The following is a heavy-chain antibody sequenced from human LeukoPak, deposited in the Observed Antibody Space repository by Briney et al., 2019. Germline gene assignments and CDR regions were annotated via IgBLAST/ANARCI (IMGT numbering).Heavy chain of an antibody. CDR1: GFTFSPYA. Sequence: GGSLRFSCAASGFTFSPYAMHWVRQAPGKGLEWVAVISYDENDKHYADSVKGRFTISRDNSKNTIYLQMDSLTVEDTAVYYCAVSNWMDPWGQGTLVTVSS. J-gene: IGHJ5*02. V-gene: IGHV3-30-3*01. CDR3: AVSNWMDP. CDR2: ISYDENDK.